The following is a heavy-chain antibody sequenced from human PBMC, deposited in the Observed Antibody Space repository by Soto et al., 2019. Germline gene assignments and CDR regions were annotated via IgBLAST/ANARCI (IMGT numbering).Heavy chain of an antibody. CDR2: INYNGST. V-gene: IGHV4-59*12. CDR3: ARGKWLLLYSENKFDY. CDR1: GGSISSYY. J-gene: IGHJ4*02. Sequence: SETLSLTCTVSGGSISSYYWSWIRQPPGKGLEWIGDINYNGSTNYNPSLKSRGTITVDTSKTQFSLKLSSVTAEDTSVYYCARGKWLLLYSENKFDYWGQGTLVTVSS. D-gene: IGHD2-2*02.